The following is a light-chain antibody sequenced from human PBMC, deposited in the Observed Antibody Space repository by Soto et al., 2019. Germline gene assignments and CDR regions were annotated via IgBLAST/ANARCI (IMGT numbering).Light chain of an antibody. J-gene: IGLJ2*01. CDR3: ATWDRSLILYVL. Sequence: QSVLTQPPSVSAAPGQKVTISCSGSSSNVGSNYVSWYQQLPGTAPKLLIYDNNKRPSGIPDRFSGSKSGTSATLDITGLQTGDEADYYCATWDRSLILYVLFGGGTKLTVL. CDR2: DNN. CDR1: SSNVGSNY. V-gene: IGLV1-51*01.